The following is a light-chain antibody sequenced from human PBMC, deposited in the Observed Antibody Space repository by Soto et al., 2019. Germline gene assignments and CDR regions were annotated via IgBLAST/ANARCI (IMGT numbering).Light chain of an antibody. Sequence: EIVMTQSPVTLSASPGERATLSCRASQSINSNLAWYQQKPGQAPSLLIYGASTRATGIPARFSGSGSGTDFTLTISRLEPEDFAVYYCQQYGSSPRITFGQGTRLEIK. CDR3: QQYGSSPRIT. V-gene: IGKV3-20*01. CDR1: QSINSN. J-gene: IGKJ5*01. CDR2: GAS.